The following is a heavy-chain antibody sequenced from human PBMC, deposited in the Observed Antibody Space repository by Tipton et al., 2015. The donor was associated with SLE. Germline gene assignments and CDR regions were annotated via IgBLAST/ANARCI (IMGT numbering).Heavy chain of an antibody. CDR1: SGSVSTGPYY. J-gene: IGHJ5*02. Sequence: TLSLTCTVSSGSVSTGPYYWSWIRQPPGKGLEWIGEINHSGSTNYNPSLKSRVTISVDTSKNQFSLKLSSLTAADTAVYYCARGGGFMSGRWFDPWGQGTLVTVSS. CDR3: ARGGGFMSGRWFDP. D-gene: IGHD3-10*01. V-gene: IGHV4-34*01. CDR2: INHSGST.